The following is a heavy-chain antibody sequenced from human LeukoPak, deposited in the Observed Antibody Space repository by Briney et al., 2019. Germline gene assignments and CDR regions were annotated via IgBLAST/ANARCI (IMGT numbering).Heavy chain of an antibody. CDR2: ISSSSSYI. CDR3: ARVDCSGGSCLFDP. J-gene: IGHJ5*02. V-gene: IGHV3-21*01. D-gene: IGHD2-15*01. Sequence: GGSLRLSCAASGFTFSSYSMNWVRQAPGKGLEWVSSISSSSSYIYYADSVKGRFTISRDNAKNSLYLQMNSLRAEDTAVYYCARVDCSGGSCLFDPWGQGTLVTVSS. CDR1: GFTFSSYS.